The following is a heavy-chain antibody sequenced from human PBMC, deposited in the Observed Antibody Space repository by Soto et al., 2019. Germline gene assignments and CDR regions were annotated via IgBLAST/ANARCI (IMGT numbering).Heavy chain of an antibody. CDR3: PRRTVNIRTFYRGHKTPCFEY. D-gene: IGHD1-7*01. J-gene: IGHJ4*02. CDR1: GDSMSSSDYY. CDR2: IYYSGST. V-gene: IGHV4-39*01. Sequence: SETLSLTCAASGDSMSSSDYYWGCIRQPPGKGLESIGSIYYSGSTYYNPSLQSRVAISVDTATNQFSLKLKSVTAADPAIYYCPRRTVNIRTFYRGHKTPCFEYWGQGAPVTVSS.